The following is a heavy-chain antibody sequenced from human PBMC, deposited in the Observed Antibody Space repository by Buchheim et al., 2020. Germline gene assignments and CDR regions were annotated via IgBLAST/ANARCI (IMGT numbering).Heavy chain of an antibody. CDR2: IYYSGST. D-gene: IGHD3-10*01. CDR1: GASISSGGYY. Sequence: QVQLQESGPGLVKPSQTLSLTCTVSGASISSGGYYWSWIRQLPGKGLEWIGYIYYSGSTYFNPSLKGRVNMSVDTSKNQISLKLSSVTAADTAVYYCARGNAPMGAFDLWGQGT. V-gene: IGHV4-31*03. J-gene: IGHJ3*01. CDR3: ARGNAPMGAFDL.